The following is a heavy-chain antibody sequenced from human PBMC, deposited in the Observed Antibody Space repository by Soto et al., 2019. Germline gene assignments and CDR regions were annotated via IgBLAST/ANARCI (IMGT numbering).Heavy chain of an antibody. CDR3: AAVDPGGYYGMDV. Sequence: GASVKVSCKASGFTFTSSAVQWVRQARGQRLEWIGRIVVGSGNTNYAQKFQERVTITRDMSTSTAYMELSSLRSEDTAVYYCAAVDPGGYYGMDVWGQGTTVTVSS. CDR2: IVVGSGNT. CDR1: GFTFTSSA. J-gene: IGHJ6*02. D-gene: IGHD2-2*03. V-gene: IGHV1-58*01.